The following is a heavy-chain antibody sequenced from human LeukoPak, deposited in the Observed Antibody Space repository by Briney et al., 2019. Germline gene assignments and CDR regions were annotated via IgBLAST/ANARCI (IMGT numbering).Heavy chain of an antibody. CDR2: INHSGST. J-gene: IGHJ1*01. D-gene: IGHD2-15*01. V-gene: IGHV4-34*01. Sequence: PSETLSLTCAVYGGSFSAYYWSWIRQPPGEGLEWIGEINHSGSTNHNPSLKSRVTISVDTSKNQFSLRLSSVTAADTAVYYCARRLLGYCSGGSCYSGYFQHWGQGTLVTVSS. CDR3: ARRLLGYCSGGSCYSGYFQH. CDR1: GGSFSAYY.